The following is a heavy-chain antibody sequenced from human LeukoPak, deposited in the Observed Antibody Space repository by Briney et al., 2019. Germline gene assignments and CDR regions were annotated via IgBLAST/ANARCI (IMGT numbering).Heavy chain of an antibody. D-gene: IGHD4-17*01. V-gene: IGHV3-53*01. Sequence: PGGSLRLSCAASGFTVSSNYMSWVRQAPGKGLEWVSVIYSGGSTYYADSVKGRFTISRDNSKNTLYLQMNSLRAEDTAVYYCARDYGDYVYGMDVWGQGTTVTVSS. CDR2: IYSGGST. CDR3: ARDYGDYVYGMDV. J-gene: IGHJ6*02. CDR1: GFTVSSNY.